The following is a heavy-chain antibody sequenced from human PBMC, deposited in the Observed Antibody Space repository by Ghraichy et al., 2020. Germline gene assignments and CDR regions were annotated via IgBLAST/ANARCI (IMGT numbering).Heavy chain of an antibody. D-gene: IGHD2-2*01. CDR3: ARADRYCSSTSCYAPDY. V-gene: IGHV1-8*01. J-gene: IGHJ4*02. CDR1: GYTFTSYD. Sequence: ASVKVSCKASGYTFTSYDINWVRQATGQGLEWMGWMNPNSGNTGYAQKFQGRVTMTRNTSISTAYMELSSLRSEDTAVYYCARADRYCSSTSCYAPDYWGQGTLVTVSS. CDR2: MNPNSGNT.